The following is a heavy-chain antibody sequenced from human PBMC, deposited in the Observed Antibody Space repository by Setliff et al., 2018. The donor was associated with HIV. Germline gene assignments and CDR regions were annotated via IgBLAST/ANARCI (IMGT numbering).Heavy chain of an antibody. CDR2: IKQDGSEK. V-gene: IGHV3-7*03. CDR1: GFTFRNYW. CDR3: AAGTLFLSNAYRAPGPLDY. J-gene: IGHJ4*02. D-gene: IGHD1-7*01. Sequence: PGGSLRLSCEASGFTFRNYWMSWVRQAAGRGLEWVGNIKQDGSEKFYGDSVKGRFTISRDNVKNSLYLEMSSLRAEDTAVYYCAAGTLFLSNAYRAPGPLDYWGQGSLVTVSS.